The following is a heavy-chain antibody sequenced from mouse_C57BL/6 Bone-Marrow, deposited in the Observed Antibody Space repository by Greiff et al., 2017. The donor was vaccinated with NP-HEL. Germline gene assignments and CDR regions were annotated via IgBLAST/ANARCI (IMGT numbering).Heavy chain of an antibody. CDR3: ARHPITTVVAWYFDV. V-gene: IGHV5-12*01. CDR2: ISNGGGST. J-gene: IGHJ1*03. Sequence: EVQLQESGGGLVQPGGSLKLSCAASGFTFSDHYMYWVRQTPEKRLAWVAYISNGGGSTYYPDTVKGRFTISRDNAKNTLYLQMSRLKSDDTAMYYCARHPITTVVAWYFDVWGTGTTVTVSS. D-gene: IGHD1-1*01. CDR1: GFTFSDHY.